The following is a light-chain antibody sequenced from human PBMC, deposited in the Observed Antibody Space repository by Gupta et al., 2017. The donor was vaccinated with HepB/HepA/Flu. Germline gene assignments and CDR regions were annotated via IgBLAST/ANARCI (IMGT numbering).Light chain of an antibody. CDR3: QSADSSGTYRVV. Sequence: SYELTQPPSVSVSPGQTARNTCSGDALPKQYAYWYQQKTGQAPVLVIYKDSERPSGIPARFSGSSSGTTVTLTISGVQAEDEAAHYCQSADSSGTYRVVFGGGTKLTVL. CDR2: KDS. V-gene: IGLV3-25*03. J-gene: IGLJ2*01. CDR1: ALPKQY.